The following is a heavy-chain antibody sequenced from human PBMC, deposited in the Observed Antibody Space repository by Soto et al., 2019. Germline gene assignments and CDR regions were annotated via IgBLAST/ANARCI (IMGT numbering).Heavy chain of an antibody. D-gene: IGHD6-19*01. J-gene: IGHJ4*02. CDR3: ARDYTVAGTGY. CDR2: IIPLLGIA. V-gene: IGHV1-69*08. Sequence: QVQLVQSGAEVKKPGSSVKVSCKASGGTFSSYTISWVRQAPGQGLEWMGRIIPLLGIANYAQKFQGRVTITADKSTSTAYMELSSLRSEDTAVYYCARDYTVAGTGYWGQGTLVTVSS. CDR1: GGTFSSYT.